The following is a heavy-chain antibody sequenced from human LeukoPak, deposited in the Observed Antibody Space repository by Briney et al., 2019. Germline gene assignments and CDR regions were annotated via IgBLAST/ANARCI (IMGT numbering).Heavy chain of an antibody. J-gene: IGHJ5*02. CDR3: ARVFPPMAAAATGCFVP. D-gene: IGHD6-13*01. Sequence: PGGSLRLSCAASGFTFSSYGMHWVRQAPGKGLEWVSYISSSSSTIYYADSVKGRFTISRDNAKNSLYLQMNSLRAEDTAVYYCARVFPPMAAAATGCFVPVGRGTRVPVSA. V-gene: IGHV3-48*04. CDR2: ISSSSSTI. CDR1: GFTFSSYG.